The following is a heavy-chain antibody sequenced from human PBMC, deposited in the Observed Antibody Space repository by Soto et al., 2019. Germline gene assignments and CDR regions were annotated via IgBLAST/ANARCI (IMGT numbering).Heavy chain of an antibody. J-gene: IGHJ4*02. Sequence: SETLSLTCTVSGGSISSGGYYWSWIRQHPGKGLEWIGYIYYSGSTYYNPSLKSRVTISVDTSKNQFSLKLSSVTAADTAVYYCARELVTMVWGVTYPAYFDYWGQGTLVTVSS. D-gene: IGHD3-10*01. CDR3: ARELVTMVWGVTYPAYFDY. CDR1: GGSISSGGYY. CDR2: IYYSGST. V-gene: IGHV4-31*03.